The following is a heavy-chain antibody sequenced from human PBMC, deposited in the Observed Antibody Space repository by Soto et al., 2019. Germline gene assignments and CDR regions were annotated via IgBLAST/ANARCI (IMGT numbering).Heavy chain of an antibody. V-gene: IGHV4-59*01. CDR1: GTSISSYY. CDR2: IHYSGTT. D-gene: IGHD2-8*01. CDR3: ARYNSYAIDY. Sequence: ETLSPTCTVSGTSISSYYWSWIRQPPGKGLEWIANIHYSGTTNYNPSLASRVTLSVDTSKNQFSLKMTSVTAADRAMYFCARYNSYAIDYWGRGTLVTVSS. J-gene: IGHJ4*02.